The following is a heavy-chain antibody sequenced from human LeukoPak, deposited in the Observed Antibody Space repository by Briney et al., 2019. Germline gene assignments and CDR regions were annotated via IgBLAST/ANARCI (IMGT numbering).Heavy chain of an antibody. J-gene: IGHJ4*02. CDR3: TKGAYGYLDY. CDR1: GFTFGDYA. CDR2: IRSKAYRGTT. Sequence: GGSLRLSCTSSGFTFGDYAMSWFRQAPGKGLEGIGFIRSKAYRGTTEYAASVKGRFAISRDDSKSIPYLQINSLKPEDTAVYYCTKGAYGYLDYWGQGTLVTVSS. D-gene: IGHD4-17*01. V-gene: IGHV3-49*03.